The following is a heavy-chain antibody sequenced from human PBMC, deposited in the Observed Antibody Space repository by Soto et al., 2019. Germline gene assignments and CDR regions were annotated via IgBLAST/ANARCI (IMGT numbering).Heavy chain of an antibody. J-gene: IGHJ5*02. CDR1: GYTFTSYA. Sequence: QVQLVQSGAEVKKPGASVKVSCKASGYTFTSYAMHWVRQAPGQRLEWMGWINAGNGNTKYSQKFQGRVTITRDTSASTAYMERSSLRSEETAVYYCARGWAVTTLTGYGFDPWGQGALVTVSS. CDR2: INAGNGNT. D-gene: IGHD4-17*01. V-gene: IGHV1-3*01. CDR3: ARGWAVTTLTGYGFDP.